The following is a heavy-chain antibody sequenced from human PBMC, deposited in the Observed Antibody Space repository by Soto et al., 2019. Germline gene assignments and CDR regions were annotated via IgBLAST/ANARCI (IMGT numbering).Heavy chain of an antibody. D-gene: IGHD5-12*01. Sequence: QVQLVESGGGVVQPGRSLRLSCAASGFSLSDFAMHWVRQAPGKGLEWVAVISYDGSKKYFADSVKGRFTISRDNSKNTLYLQMNSLRADDTAVYYCASPVVAYDPYFDYWCQGTLVIVSS. V-gene: IGHV3-30-3*01. J-gene: IGHJ4*02. CDR1: GFSLSDFA. CDR3: ASPVVAYDPYFDY. CDR2: ISYDGSKK.